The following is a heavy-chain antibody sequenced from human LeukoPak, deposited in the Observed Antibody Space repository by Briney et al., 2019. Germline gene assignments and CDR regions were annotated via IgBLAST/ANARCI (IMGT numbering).Heavy chain of an antibody. CDR1: SYSISSGYY. V-gene: IGHV4-38-2*02. CDR3: GRSGNVRSAHYPPDY. CDR2: IYHSGST. Sequence: SETLSPACTVSSYSISSGYYWGWIRQPPGTGLEWIGSIYHSGSTFYKPSLKSRVTISIDTSKNQFSLKLNSVTAADTAIYYCGRSGNVRSAHYPPDYWGQGTLVTVSS. J-gene: IGHJ4*02. D-gene: IGHD3-22*01.